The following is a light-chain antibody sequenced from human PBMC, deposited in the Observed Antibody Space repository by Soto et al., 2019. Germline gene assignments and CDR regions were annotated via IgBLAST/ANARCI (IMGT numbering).Light chain of an antibody. V-gene: IGKV3-15*01. CDR3: QHRNNWPGT. J-gene: IGKJ1*01. Sequence: IVMTQSAASLSVSPGERVTLSCRASESVGSNLAWYQQKPGQAPRLLFYGASTRATDIPARFSGTGSGTEFTLTISRLQSEDFAVYYCQHRNNWPGTFGQGTKV. CDR1: ESVGSN. CDR2: GAS.